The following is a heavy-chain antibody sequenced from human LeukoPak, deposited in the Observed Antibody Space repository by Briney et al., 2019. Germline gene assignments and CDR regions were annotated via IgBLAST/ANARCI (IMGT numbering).Heavy chain of an antibody. CDR3: ARGSVGAKYARFDY. V-gene: IGHV1-69*13. J-gene: IGHJ4*02. CDR2: IIPIFGTA. D-gene: IGHD1-26*01. Sequence: SVKVSCKASGYTFTSYAISWVRQAPGQGLEWMGGIIPIFGTANYAQKFQGRVTITADESTSTAYMELSSLRSEDTAVYYCARGSVGAKYARFDYWGQGTLVTVSS. CDR1: GYTFTSYA.